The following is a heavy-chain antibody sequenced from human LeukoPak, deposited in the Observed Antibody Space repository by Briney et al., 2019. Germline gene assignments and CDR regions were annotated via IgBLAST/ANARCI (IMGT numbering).Heavy chain of an antibody. CDR3: ARDETTMIVVAGGFDY. D-gene: IGHD3-22*01. Sequence: GGSLRLSCAASGFTFSSYSMNWVRQAPGKGLEWVSYISSSSTIYYADSVKGRFTISRDNAKNSLYLQMNSLRDEDTAVYYCARDETTMIVVAGGFDYWGQGTLVTVSS. CDR1: GFTFSSYS. CDR2: ISSSSTI. J-gene: IGHJ4*02. V-gene: IGHV3-48*02.